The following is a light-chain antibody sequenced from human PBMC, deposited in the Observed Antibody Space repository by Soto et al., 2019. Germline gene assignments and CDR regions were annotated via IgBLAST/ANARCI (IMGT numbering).Light chain of an antibody. Sequence: DIQMTQSPSSLSASVGDRVTITCRASQSINSYLNWYQQQPGKAPKLLIYAASSLQSGVPSRFSGSGSGTDFTLTISSLQPEDSATYYCQHSYSTSWTFGQGTKVEI. CDR2: AAS. CDR3: QHSYSTSWT. CDR1: QSINSY. V-gene: IGKV1-39*01. J-gene: IGKJ1*01.